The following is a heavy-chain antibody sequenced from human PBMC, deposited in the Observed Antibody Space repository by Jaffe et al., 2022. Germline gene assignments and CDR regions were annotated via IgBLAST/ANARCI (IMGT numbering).Heavy chain of an antibody. Sequence: QVQLQESGPGLVKPSQTLSLTCTVSGGSISSGSYYWSWIRQPAGKGLEWIGRIYTSGSTNYNPSLKSRVTISVDTSKNQFSLKLSSVTAADTAVYYCASTSRAAMFSWWFDPWGQGTLVTVSS. CDR1: GGSISSGSYY. CDR3: ASTSRAAMFSWWFDP. J-gene: IGHJ5*02. CDR2: IYTSGST. V-gene: IGHV4-61*02. D-gene: IGHD2-2*01.